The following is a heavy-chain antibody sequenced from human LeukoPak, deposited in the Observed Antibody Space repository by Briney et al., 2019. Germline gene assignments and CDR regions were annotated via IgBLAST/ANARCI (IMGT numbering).Heavy chain of an antibody. V-gene: IGHV3-53*05. D-gene: IGHD3-22*01. Sequence: GGSLRLSCAASGFTVSSNYMSWVRQAPGKGLEWVSVIYSGGSTYYADSVKGRFTISRDNSKNTLYLQMNSLRAEDTAVYYCARDAEARWFSSGYYFTFDYWGQGTLVTVSS. CDR2: IYSGGST. J-gene: IGHJ4*02. CDR1: GFTVSSNY. CDR3: ARDAEARWFSSGYYFTFDY.